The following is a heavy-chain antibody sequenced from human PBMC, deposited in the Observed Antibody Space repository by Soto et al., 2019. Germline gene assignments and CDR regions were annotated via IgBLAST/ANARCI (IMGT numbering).Heavy chain of an antibody. V-gene: IGHV1-69*15. J-gene: IGHJ4*02. CDR1: GGTLSNYA. D-gene: IGHD5-18*01. CDR3: AREGVDSDVVTFFDY. Sequence: QVQLVQSGAEVKKPGSSVKVSCKTSGGTLSNYAISWLRQAPGQGPEWMGSIIPIFDTANYAQKFQGRVTITADESTSTVYMELSSLRSEDTAVYYGAREGVDSDVVTFFDYWGQGTLVTVSS. CDR2: IIPIFDTA.